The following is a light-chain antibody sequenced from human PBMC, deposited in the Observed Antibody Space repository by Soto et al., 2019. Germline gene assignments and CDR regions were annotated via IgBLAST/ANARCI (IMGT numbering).Light chain of an antibody. J-gene: IGLJ2*01. CDR3: GAWDSSRSGVL. CDR1: TSNIGNNY. CDR2: DTN. Sequence: QSVLTQPPSVSAAPGQQVTISCSGETSNIGNNYVSWYQQLPGAAPKLLIYDTNNRPSEIPDRFSGSRSGTSATLAITGLQAGDEGVYYCGAWDSSRSGVLFGGGTKLTVL. V-gene: IGLV1-51*01.